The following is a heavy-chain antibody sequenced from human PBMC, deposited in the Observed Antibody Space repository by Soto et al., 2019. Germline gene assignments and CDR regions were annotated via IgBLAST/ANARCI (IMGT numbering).Heavy chain of an antibody. D-gene: IGHD1-26*01. V-gene: IGHV3-30-3*01. CDR2: ISYDGSNR. Sequence: PGGSLRLSCAASGFTFSSYAMHWVRQAPGKGLEWVAVISYDGSNRDYADSVRGRFTISRDNSKNTLYLQMNSLRPEDTAVYYCAQLLGGSYAFEIWGQGTMVTVSS. CDR1: GFTFSSYA. J-gene: IGHJ3*02. CDR3: AQLLGGSYAFEI.